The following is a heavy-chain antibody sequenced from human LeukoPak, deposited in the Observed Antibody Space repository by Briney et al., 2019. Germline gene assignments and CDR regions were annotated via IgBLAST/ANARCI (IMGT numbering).Heavy chain of an antibody. CDR3: ARPIHCTSGVCYEY. CDR2: IYPADSST. CDR1: GYSFTSYW. J-gene: IGHJ4*02. V-gene: IGHV5-51*01. D-gene: IGHD2-8*01. Sequence: GESLKISCKGSGYSFTSYWIGWVRQMPGKGLEWMGIIYPADSSTKFSPSFQGQVTISADKSIATAYLQWSSLKASDTAMYHCARPIHCTSGVCYEYWGQGTLVTVSS.